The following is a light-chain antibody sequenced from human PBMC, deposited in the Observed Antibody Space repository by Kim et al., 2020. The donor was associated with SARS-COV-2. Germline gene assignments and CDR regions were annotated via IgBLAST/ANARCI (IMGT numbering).Light chain of an antibody. V-gene: IGLV3-1*01. Sequence: VSPGQTASLTCAGDKLGNKNISWYKKKSGQSPVVVIFQDDNRPSGIPERFSGSTSDNTSTLTISATQAMDEADYDCQTWDSGAVVFGGGTQLTVL. CDR1: KLGNKN. J-gene: IGLJ3*02. CDR3: QTWDSGAVV. CDR2: QDD.